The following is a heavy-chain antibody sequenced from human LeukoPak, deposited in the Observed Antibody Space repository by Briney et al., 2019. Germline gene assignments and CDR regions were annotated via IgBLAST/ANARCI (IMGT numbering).Heavy chain of an antibody. V-gene: IGHV3-23*01. CDR1: GFTFSRHW. Sequence: GGSLRLSCAASGFTFSRHWMDWVRQAPGKGLEWVAGISGSGGGTNYADSVKGRFTISRDNSKNTLCLQMNNLRVDDTAVYFCAKRGVVIRVILVGFHKEAYYFDSWGQGALVTVSS. CDR3: AKRGVVIRVILVGFHKEAYYFDS. J-gene: IGHJ4*02. D-gene: IGHD3-22*01. CDR2: ISGSGGGT.